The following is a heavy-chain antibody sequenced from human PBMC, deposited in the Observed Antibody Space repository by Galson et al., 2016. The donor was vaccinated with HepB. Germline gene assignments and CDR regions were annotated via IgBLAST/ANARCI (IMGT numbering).Heavy chain of an antibody. D-gene: IGHD5/OR15-5a*01. J-gene: IGHJ6*02. Sequence: SVKVSCKASGYTFTSYHIHWVRQAPGQGLEWMGIINPRTGGTIYAQKFQGNVTMTRDTSTSTVYMEMSSLRSEDTAVYYCSRTLPSSYSGMDVGGQGTTVTVSS. CDR2: INPRTGGT. CDR3: SRTLPSSYSGMDV. CDR1: GYTFTSYH. V-gene: IGHV1-46*01.